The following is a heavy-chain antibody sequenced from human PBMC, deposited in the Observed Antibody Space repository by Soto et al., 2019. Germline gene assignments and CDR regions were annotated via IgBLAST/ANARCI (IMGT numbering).Heavy chain of an antibody. D-gene: IGHD5-18*01. CDR2: IYPGDSDT. Sequence: EVQLVQSGAEVKKPGESLKISCKGSGYSFTSYWIGWVRQMPGKGLEWMGIIYPGDSDTRYSPSFQGQVTVSADKSISTAYLQWTSLKASDTAMYYRATSSKDTAMGYGMDVWGQGTTVTVAS. CDR3: ATSSKDTAMGYGMDV. J-gene: IGHJ6*02. V-gene: IGHV5-51*01. CDR1: GYSFTSYW.